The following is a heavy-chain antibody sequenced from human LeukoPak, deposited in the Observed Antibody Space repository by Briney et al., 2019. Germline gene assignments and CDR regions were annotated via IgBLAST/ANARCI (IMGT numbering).Heavy chain of an antibody. D-gene: IGHD3-3*01. CDR3: ARGEAIFGVVPADY. CDR2: INHSGST. V-gene: IGHV4-34*01. Sequence: SETLSLTCAVYGGSFSGYYWSWIRQPPGKGLGWIGEINHSGSTNYNPSLKSRVTISVDTSKNQFSLKLSSVTAADTAVYYCARGEAIFGVVPADYWAREPWSPSPQ. CDR1: GGSFSGYY. J-gene: IGHJ4*02.